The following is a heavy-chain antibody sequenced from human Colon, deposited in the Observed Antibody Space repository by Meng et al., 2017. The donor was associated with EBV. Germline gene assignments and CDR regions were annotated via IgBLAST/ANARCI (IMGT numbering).Heavy chain of an antibody. D-gene: IGHD2-8*02. CDR1: GGSVSSGGFY. Sequence: QVQLPASGPGLVKPSETLALTCNVSGGSVSSGGFYWNWIRQPPGKGLEWIGYIYSTVSTDYSPSLKSRVTISVDTSRNLFSLKVNSMTAADTAVYFCARGTFPLTGGVRMDVWGQGTTVTVSS. CDR3: ARGTFPLTGGVRMDV. J-gene: IGHJ6*02. V-gene: IGHV4-61*08. CDR2: IYSTVST.